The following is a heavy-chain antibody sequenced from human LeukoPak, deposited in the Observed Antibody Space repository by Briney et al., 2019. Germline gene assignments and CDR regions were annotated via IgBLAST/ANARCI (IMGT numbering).Heavy chain of an antibody. CDR1: DGSISSYY. J-gene: IGHJ4*02. Sequence: SETLSLTCTVSDGSISSYYWSWIRQPPGKGLEWIAYISDMGSINYNPSLKSRVTISLDTSKNQFSLKLSSVTAADTAVYYCAGHHPRNTVDFWGQGTLVTVSS. CDR2: ISDMGSI. V-gene: IGHV4-59*08. D-gene: IGHD2/OR15-2a*01. CDR3: AGHHPRNTVDF.